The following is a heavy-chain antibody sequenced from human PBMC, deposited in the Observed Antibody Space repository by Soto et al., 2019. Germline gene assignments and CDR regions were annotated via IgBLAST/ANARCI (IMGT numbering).Heavy chain of an antibody. V-gene: IGHV1-2*04. CDR2: INPNSGGT. J-gene: IGHJ4*02. D-gene: IGHD3-22*01. CDR3: ARGYYRDSSGYYYH. CDR1: GYTFTGYY. Sequence: VASVKVSCKASGYTFTGYYMHWVRQAPGQGLEWMGWINPNSGGTNYAQKFQGWVTMTRDTSISTAYMELSRLRSDDTAVYYCARGYYRDSSGYYYHWGQGTLVTVSS.